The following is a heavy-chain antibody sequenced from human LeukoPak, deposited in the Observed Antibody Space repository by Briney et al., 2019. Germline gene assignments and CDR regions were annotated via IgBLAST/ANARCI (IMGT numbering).Heavy chain of an antibody. CDR3: AREKDSSGYCLLDY. J-gene: IGHJ4*02. CDR2: INPNSGGT. CDR1: GYTFTGYY. V-gene: IGHV1-2*02. D-gene: IGHD3-22*01. Sequence: ASVKVSCKASGYTFTGYYMHWVRQAPGQGLEWMGWINPNSGGTNYAQKFQGRVTMTRDTSISTAYMELSRLRSDDTAVYYCAREKDSSGYCLLDYWGQGTLVTVSS.